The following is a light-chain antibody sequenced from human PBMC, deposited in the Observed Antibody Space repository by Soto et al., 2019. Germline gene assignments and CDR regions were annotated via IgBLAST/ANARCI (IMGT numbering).Light chain of an antibody. J-gene: IGKJ1*01. V-gene: IGKV3-20*01. CDR1: QRVSSH. Sequence: ESALTQFPGTLSLYPGDTATLSCRASQRVSSHLAWYQQKPGQAPRLLMSGASNRATGIPDGFTGSGSGTDFTLTISRLEPEDFAVYYCHQYGSSPPTFGQGTKVDIK. CDR3: HQYGSSPPT. CDR2: GAS.